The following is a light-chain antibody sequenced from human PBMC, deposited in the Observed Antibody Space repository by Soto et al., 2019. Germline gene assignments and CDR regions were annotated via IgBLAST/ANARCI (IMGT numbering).Light chain of an antibody. CDR3: SLYTSSDTPYV. CDR1: SSDVGAYDY. V-gene: IGLV2-14*01. CDR2: VVS. Sequence: QSVLTQPASVSGSPGQSITISCTGTSSDVGAYDYVSWYQQHPDTAPKLIIYVVSNRPSGVSNRFSGSKSGNTASLTISGLQAEDEADYYCSLYTSSDTPYVFGTGTKLTVL. J-gene: IGLJ1*01.